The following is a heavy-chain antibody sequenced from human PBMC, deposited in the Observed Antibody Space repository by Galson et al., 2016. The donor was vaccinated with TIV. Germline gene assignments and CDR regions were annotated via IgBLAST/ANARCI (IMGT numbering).Heavy chain of an antibody. CDR2: IIPIFGTT. CDR3: ARTCSSAGCYYGPLNWIDP. V-gene: IGHV1-69*05. CDR1: GGSFRTYA. Sequence: SVKVSCKAFGGSFRTYAITWVRQAPGQGLEWMGGIIPIFGTTNYAQKFQGRVTITTDESTKTAYMELNSLRSEDTAVYYCARTCSSAGCYYGPLNWIDPWGQGTLVTVSS. D-gene: IGHD2-2*01. J-gene: IGHJ5*02.